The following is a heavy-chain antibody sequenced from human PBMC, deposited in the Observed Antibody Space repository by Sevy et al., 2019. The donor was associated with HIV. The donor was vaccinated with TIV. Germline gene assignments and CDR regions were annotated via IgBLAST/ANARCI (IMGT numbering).Heavy chain of an antibody. D-gene: IGHD6-13*01. CDR2: ISNSGVNI. CDR3: AKTIAATGIDRY. J-gene: IGHJ4*02. CDR1: GLAFTRYA. V-gene: IGHV3-23*01. Sequence: GGSLRLSCAASGLAFTRYAMSWVRQAPGKGLEWVSTISNSGVNIYYADSVKGRFTVSRHTSKNTLYLQMNSLRVEDTAIYYCAKTIAATGIDRYWGQGTLVTASS.